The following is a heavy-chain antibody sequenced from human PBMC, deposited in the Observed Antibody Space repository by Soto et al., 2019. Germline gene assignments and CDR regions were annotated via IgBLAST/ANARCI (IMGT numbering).Heavy chain of an antibody. Sequence: VGSLRLSCATSGFTFSDYSMNWVRQAPGKGLEWVSSISSSGNYIYSADSVKGRFTISRDNTKSSLNLQMNSLRAEDTAVYYCARTGRWLQFEDYWGQGTLVTVSS. V-gene: IGHV3-21*01. CDR1: GFTFSDYS. D-gene: IGHD5-12*01. CDR3: ARTGRWLQFEDY. CDR2: ISSSGNYI. J-gene: IGHJ4*02.